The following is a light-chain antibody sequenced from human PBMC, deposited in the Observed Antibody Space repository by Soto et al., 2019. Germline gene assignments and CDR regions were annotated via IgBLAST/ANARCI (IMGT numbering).Light chain of an antibody. CDR1: SSDVGGYNY. CDR2: EVS. J-gene: IGLJ1*01. CDR3: SSYTNSSTLLYV. Sequence: QSALTQPASVSGSPGQSITISCTGTSSDVGGYNYVYWYQQHPGKAPKLMFYEVSNRPSGVSNRFSGSKTGNTASLTITGRQAEDEADYYCSSYTNSSTLLYVFGTGTKVTVL. V-gene: IGLV2-14*01.